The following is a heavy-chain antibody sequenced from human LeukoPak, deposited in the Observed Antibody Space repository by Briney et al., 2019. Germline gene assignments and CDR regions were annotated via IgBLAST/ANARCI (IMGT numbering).Heavy chain of an antibody. CDR3: ARGVRIAARLDYFDY. CDR1: GGSISSGGYY. V-gene: IGHV4-30-2*01. J-gene: IGHJ4*02. D-gene: IGHD6-6*01. Sequence: SETLSLTCTVSGGSISSGGYYWSWIRQPPGKGLEWIGYIYHSGSTYYNPSLKSRVTISVDRSKNQFSLKLSSVTAADTAVYYCARGVRIAARLDYFDYWGQGTLVTVSS. CDR2: IYHSGST.